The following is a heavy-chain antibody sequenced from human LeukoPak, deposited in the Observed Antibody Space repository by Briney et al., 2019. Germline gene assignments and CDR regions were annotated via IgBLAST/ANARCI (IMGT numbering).Heavy chain of an antibody. CDR3: ARDRGYSYGNAFDI. V-gene: IGHV4-30-2*01. Sequence: PSQTLSLTCAVSGYSISSGGYSWSWIRQPPGKGLEWIGYIYHSGSTYYNPSLKSRVTISVDRSKNQFSLKLSSVTAADTAVYYCARDRGYSYGNAFDIWGQGTMVTVSS. J-gene: IGHJ3*02. D-gene: IGHD5-18*01. CDR1: GYSISSGGYS. CDR2: IYHSGST.